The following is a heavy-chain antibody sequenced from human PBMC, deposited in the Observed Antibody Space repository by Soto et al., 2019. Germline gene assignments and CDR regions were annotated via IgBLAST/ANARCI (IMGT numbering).Heavy chain of an antibody. J-gene: IGHJ6*02. Sequence: SETLSLTCSAPGGSIRSYYWSWIRQSPEKGLEWIGYFYHSGNSNYNPSLKSRVTISVDTSKNQLPLSLRSVTAAETAVSFCARISSVDPYGDVNGGLDGWGRGTTGTV. CDR3: ARISSVDPYGDVNGGLDG. CDR2: FYHSGNS. V-gene: IGHV4-59*01. D-gene: IGHD4-17*01. CDR1: GGSIRSYY.